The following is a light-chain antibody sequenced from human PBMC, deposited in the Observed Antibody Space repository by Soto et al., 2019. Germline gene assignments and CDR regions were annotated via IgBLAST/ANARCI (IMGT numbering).Light chain of an antibody. CDR3: QQYNNWRT. J-gene: IGKJ1*01. CDR2: GAS. CDR1: QSVSSSY. V-gene: IGKV3-15*01. Sequence: EIVFTQSPCTLSLSPGERATLSCRASQSVSSSYLAWYQQTPGQAPRLLIYGASTRATGIPARFSGSGSGTEFTLTISSLQSEDFAVYYCQQYNNWRTFGQGTKVDI.